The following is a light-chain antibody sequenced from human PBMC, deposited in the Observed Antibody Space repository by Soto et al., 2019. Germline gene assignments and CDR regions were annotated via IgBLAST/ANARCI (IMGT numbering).Light chain of an antibody. Sequence: EVVLTQSPDTLSLSPGERATLSCRTSQSVDIYLAWYQQKPGQAPRLLIYDASNRVTGIPTRFSGSGSGTDFTLTISSLEPEDFAVYFCQQRKYWPPLTFGGGTKVEI. CDR3: QQRKYWPPLT. CDR1: QSVDIY. CDR2: DAS. V-gene: IGKV3-11*01. J-gene: IGKJ4*01.